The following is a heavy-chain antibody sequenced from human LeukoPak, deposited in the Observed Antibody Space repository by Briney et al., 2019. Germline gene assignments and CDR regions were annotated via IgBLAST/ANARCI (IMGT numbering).Heavy chain of an antibody. CDR3: ARGRGRPSYYYCMDV. CDR2: INHSGST. J-gene: IGHJ6*03. CDR1: GGSISGYY. V-gene: IGHV4-34*01. Sequence: SETLSLTCAVYGGSISGYYWSWIRQPPGKGLEWIGEINHSGSTNYNPSLKSRVTISVDTSKNQFSLKLSSVTAADTAVYYCARGRGRPSYYYCMDVWGKGTTVTVSS.